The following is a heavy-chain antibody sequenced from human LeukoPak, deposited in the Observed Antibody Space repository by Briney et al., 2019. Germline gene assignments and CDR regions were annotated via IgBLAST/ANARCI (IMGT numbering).Heavy chain of an antibody. D-gene: IGHD6-25*01. CDR1: GGSISSYY. Sequence: SETLSLTCTVSGGSISSYYWSWIRQPPGKGLEWIGYIYYSGSTNYNPSLKSRVTISVDTSKNQFSLRLTSVTAADTAVYYCARVTSFTLGYYFDYWGQGTLVTVSS. CDR2: IYYSGST. V-gene: IGHV4-59*01. J-gene: IGHJ4*02. CDR3: ARVTSFTLGYYFDY.